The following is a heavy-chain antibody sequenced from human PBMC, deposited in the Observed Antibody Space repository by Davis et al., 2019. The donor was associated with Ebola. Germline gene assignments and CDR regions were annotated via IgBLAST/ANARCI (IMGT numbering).Heavy chain of an antibody. V-gene: IGHV4-4*02. D-gene: IGHD2-15*01. CDR3: ARGRSADIVVVVAATYGSLDY. CDR2: ISQSGST. Sequence: MPSETLSLTCAVSGDSISSSNWWSWVRQPPGKGLEWIGEISQSGSTNYNPSLKSRVTISVDTSKNQFSLKLSSVTAADTAVYYCARGRSADIVVVVAATYGSLDYWGQGTLVTVSS. CDR1: GDSISSSNW. J-gene: IGHJ4*02.